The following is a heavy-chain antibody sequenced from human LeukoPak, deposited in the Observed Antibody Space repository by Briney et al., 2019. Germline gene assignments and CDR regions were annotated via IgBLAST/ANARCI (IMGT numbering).Heavy chain of an antibody. Sequence: GGSLRLSCAASGFTFSSYAMSWVRQAPGKGLGWVSAISGSGGSTYYADSVKGRFTISRDNSKNTLYLQMNSLRAEDTAVYYCAKDLSRVPAANLDPWGQGTLVTVSS. D-gene: IGHD2-2*01. CDR2: ISGSGGST. V-gene: IGHV3-23*01. CDR1: GFTFSSYA. J-gene: IGHJ5*02. CDR3: AKDLSRVPAANLDP.